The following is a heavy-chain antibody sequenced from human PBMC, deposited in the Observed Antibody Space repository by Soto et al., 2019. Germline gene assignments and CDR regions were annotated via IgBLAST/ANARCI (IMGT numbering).Heavy chain of an antibody. J-gene: IGHJ5*02. CDR3: AGDWGTYSNGLGLAGFVP. D-gene: IGHD4-4*01. CDR1: GYTFTSYG. CDR2: ISAYNGNT. V-gene: IGHV1-18*01. Sequence: QVQLVQSGAEVKKPGASVKVSCKASGYTFTSYGISWVRQAPGQGLEWMGWISAYNGNTNYAQKLQGRVTMTTDTSTSTAYMELRSLRSDDTAVYYCAGDWGTYSNGLGLAGFVPWGQGTLVTVSS.